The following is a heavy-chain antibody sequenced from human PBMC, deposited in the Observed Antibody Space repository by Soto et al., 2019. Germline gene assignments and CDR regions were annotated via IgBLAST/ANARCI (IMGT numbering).Heavy chain of an antibody. J-gene: IGHJ4*02. CDR1: GFTFGDYA. CDR2: ISGDGGST. CDR3: AKSTAAAAPDY. Sequence: GGSLRLSCAASGFTFGDYAMHWVRQAPGKGLEWVSLISGDGGSTYYADSVKGRFTISSDNSKNSLYLKMNSLRTEDAYLYYSAKSTAAAAPDYWGQGTLVTVSS. V-gene: IGHV3-43*02. D-gene: IGHD6-13*01.